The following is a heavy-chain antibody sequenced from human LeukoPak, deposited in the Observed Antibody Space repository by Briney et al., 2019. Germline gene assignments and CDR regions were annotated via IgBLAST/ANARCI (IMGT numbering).Heavy chain of an antibody. CDR3: ARYCSSTSCYSDY. Sequence: ASVTVSFKSSVYTFTDYYMHWVRQAPGQGLEYMGRINPNSGGTVYAQKFQGRVTMTRDTSITTAYMELTRLTSDDTAVYYCARYCSSTSCYSDYWGQGTLVTVSS. V-gene: IGHV1-2*06. CDR1: VYTFTDYY. CDR2: INPNSGGT. J-gene: IGHJ4*02. D-gene: IGHD2-2*01.